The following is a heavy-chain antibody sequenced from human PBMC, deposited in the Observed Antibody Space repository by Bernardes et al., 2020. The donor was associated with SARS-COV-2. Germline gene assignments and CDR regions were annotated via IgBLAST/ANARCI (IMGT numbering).Heavy chain of an antibody. CDR3: ARDPAWNSAGKDY. V-gene: IGHV3-33*01. CDR2: IWYDGSNK. Sequence: GGSLRLSCAASGFTFSSYGMHWVRQAPGKGLEWVAVIWYDGSNKYYADSVKGRFTISRDNSKNTLYLQMNSLRAEDTAVYYCARDPAWNSAGKDYWGQGTLVTVSS. J-gene: IGHJ4*02. CDR1: GFTFSSYG. D-gene: IGHD1-7*01.